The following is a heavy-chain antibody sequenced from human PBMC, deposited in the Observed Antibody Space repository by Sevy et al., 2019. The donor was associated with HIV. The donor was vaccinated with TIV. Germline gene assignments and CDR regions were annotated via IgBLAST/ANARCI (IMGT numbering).Heavy chain of an antibody. V-gene: IGHV3-30*18. J-gene: IGHJ6*02. D-gene: IGHD1-1*01. CDR3: AKGGTPHDYYYYGMDV. CDR2: ISYDGSNK. CDR1: GFTFSSYG. Sequence: GGSLRLSCAASGFTFSSYGMHWVRQAPGKGLEWVAVISYDGSNKYYADSVKGRFTISRDNSKNTLYLQMNSLRAEDTGVYYCAKGGTPHDYYYYGMDVWGQGTTVTVSS.